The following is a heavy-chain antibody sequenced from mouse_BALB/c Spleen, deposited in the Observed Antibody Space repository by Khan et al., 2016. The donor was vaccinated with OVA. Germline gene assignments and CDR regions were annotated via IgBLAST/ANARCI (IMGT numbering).Heavy chain of an antibody. CDR1: GYTFTDYI. CDR3: ARSGYGSLGY. V-gene: IGHV1-77*01. J-gene: IGHJ2*01. Sequence: QVQLQQSGPVLVKPGASVKMSCKASGYTFTDYIINWVRQRTGQGLEWIGQIYPGSGSTYDNEKFKGKATLTADKSSNTAYMQLRSLTSEDYALYFCARSGYGSLGYWGQGTTLTVSS. CDR2: IYPGSGST. D-gene: IGHD1-1*01.